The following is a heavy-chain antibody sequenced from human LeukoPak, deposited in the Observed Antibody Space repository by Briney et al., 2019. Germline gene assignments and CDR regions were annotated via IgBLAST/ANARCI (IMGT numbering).Heavy chain of an antibody. V-gene: IGHV3-66*01. J-gene: IGHJ4*02. D-gene: IGHD6-6*01. CDR1: GFTVSSNY. CDR3: ARSRDGSSSGVGDCFDY. Sequence: RGSLRLSCAASGFTVSSNYMSWVRQAPGKGLEWVSVIYSGGSTYYADSVKGRFTISRDDSTNTLSLQMNSLRDEDTAVYFCARSRDGSSSGVGDCFDYWGQGTLVTVAS. CDR2: IYSGGST.